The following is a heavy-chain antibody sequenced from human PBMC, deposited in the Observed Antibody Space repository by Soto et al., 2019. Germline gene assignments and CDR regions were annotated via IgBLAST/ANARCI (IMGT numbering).Heavy chain of an antibody. CDR3: VRDPLRNDY. CDR2: ISASNGNR. CDR1: GYDFSSYG. Sequence: QVQLVQSGAEVKKPGASVKVSCKASGYDFSSYGISWVRQAPGKGLEWMGWISASNGNRDYAQQFQGRVPMTADTSRTTAYRELRSLRSHYTALYYSVRDPLRNDYWGLVTLVNFSS. J-gene: IGHJ4*02. V-gene: IGHV1-18*04.